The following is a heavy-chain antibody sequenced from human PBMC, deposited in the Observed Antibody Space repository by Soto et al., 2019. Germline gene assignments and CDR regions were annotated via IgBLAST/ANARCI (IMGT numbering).Heavy chain of an antibody. J-gene: IGHJ3*01. CDR3: SIGSWSAETFDV. CDR2: ISPMLTVT. Sequence: QVHLIQSGAEVKKPGSSVKVSCKAAGGTFNTYTLIWVRQAPGHGLEWMGRISPMLTVTNSAQKFQGRLTLTADQSTGTAFMELTSLRSDDTAVYYCSIGSWSAETFDVWGQGSMVPVSS. D-gene: IGHD2-2*01. CDR1: GGTFNTYT. V-gene: IGHV1-69*02.